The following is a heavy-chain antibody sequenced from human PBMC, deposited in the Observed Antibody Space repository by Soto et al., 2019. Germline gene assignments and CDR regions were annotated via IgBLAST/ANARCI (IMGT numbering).Heavy chain of an antibody. V-gene: IGHV6-1*01. J-gene: IGHJ6*02. D-gene: IGHD3-22*01. Sequence: SQTRSLTCAISGDSVSSTSAAWSWIRQSPSRGLEWLGRTYYRSKWYYGYAVSVKSRITINPDTSKNQFSLQLNSVTPEDTAVYYCARIHSRASSDMDVWGQGTTVTVSS. CDR2: TYYRSKWYY. CDR3: ARIHSRASSDMDV. CDR1: GDSVSSTSAA.